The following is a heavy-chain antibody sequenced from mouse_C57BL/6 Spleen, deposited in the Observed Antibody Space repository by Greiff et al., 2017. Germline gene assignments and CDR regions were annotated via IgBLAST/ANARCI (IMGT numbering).Heavy chain of an antibody. Sequence: VKLVESGAELVRPGASVKLSCKASGYTFTDYYINWVKQRPGQGLEWIARIYPGSGNTYYNEKFKGKATLTAEKSSSTAYMQLSSLTSEDSAVYFCAREVSYSKSWYYDVWGTGTTVTVSS. D-gene: IGHD2-5*01. V-gene: IGHV1-76*01. CDR2: IYPGSGNT. J-gene: IGHJ1*03. CDR1: GYTFTDYY. CDR3: AREVSYSKSWYYDV.